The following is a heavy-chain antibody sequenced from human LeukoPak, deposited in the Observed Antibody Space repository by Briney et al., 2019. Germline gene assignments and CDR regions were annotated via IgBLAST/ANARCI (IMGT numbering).Heavy chain of an antibody. J-gene: IGHJ4*02. V-gene: IGHV6-1*01. D-gene: IGHD3-3*01. CDR1: GDSVSSNSAA. Sequence: SQTLSLTCAISGDSVSSNSAAWNWIRQSPSRGLEWLGRTYYRSKLYNDYAVSVKSRITINPDTSKNQFSLQLNSVTPEDTAVYYCARDSTYYDFWSGYFDFDYWGQGTLVTVSS. CDR3: ARDSTYYDFWSGYFDFDY. CDR2: TYYRSKLYN.